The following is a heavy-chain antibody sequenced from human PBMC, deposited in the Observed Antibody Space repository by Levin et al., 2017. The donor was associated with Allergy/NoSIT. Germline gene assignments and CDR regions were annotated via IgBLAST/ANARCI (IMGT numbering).Heavy chain of an antibody. D-gene: IGHD6-13*01. CDR1: GFTFSSYA. CDR2: ISGSGGST. Sequence: PGGSLRLSCAASGFTFSSYAMSWVRQAPGKGLEWVSAISGSGGSTYYADSVKGRFTISRDNSKNTLYLQMNSLRAEDTAVDYCAKIRAAAGNLCFDYWGQGTLVTVSS. V-gene: IGHV3-23*01. J-gene: IGHJ4*02. CDR3: AKIRAAAGNLCFDY.